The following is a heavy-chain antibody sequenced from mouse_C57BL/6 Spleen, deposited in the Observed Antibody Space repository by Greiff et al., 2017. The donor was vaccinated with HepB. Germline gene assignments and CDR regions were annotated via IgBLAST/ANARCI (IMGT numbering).Heavy chain of an antibody. Sequence: VQLQQPGAELVKPGASVKLSCKASGYTFTSYWMQWVKQRPGQGLEWIGEIDPSDSYTNYNQKFKGKATLTVDTSSSTAYMQLSSLTSEDSAVYYGARGSNYPYYYAMDYWGQGTSVTVSS. J-gene: IGHJ4*01. CDR1: GYTFTSYW. CDR2: IDPSDSYT. V-gene: IGHV1-50*01. D-gene: IGHD2-5*01. CDR3: ARGSNYPYYYAMDY.